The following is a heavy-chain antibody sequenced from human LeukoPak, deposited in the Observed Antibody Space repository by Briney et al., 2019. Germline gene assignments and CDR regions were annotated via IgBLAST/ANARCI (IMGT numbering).Heavy chain of an antibody. V-gene: IGHV4-34*01. Sequence: SETLSLTCAVYGGSFSGYYWSWIRQPPGKGLEWIGEINHSGSTNYNPSLKSRVTISVDTSKNQFSLKLSPVTAADTAVYYCARGEYYYDSSGSLNYWDQGTLVTVSS. CDR2: INHSGST. CDR1: GGSFSGYY. J-gene: IGHJ4*02. D-gene: IGHD3-22*01. CDR3: ARGEYYYDSSGSLNY.